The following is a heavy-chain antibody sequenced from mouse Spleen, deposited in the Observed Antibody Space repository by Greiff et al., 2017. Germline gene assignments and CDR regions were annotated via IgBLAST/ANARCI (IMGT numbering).Heavy chain of an antibody. CDR2: IHPSDSDT. CDR1: GYTLTSYW. J-gene: IGHJ1*01. D-gene: IGHD3-1*01. Sequence: QVQLQQPGPELLKPGASVNVSCKASGYTLTSYWMPWVKQRPGQALEWIGRIHPSDSDTNYNQKFKGKATLTVDKSSSPAYMQLTTLTSEDSACYCGAIFRGYFDVWGAGTTVTVSS. V-gene: IGHV1-74*01. CDR3: AIFRGYFDV.